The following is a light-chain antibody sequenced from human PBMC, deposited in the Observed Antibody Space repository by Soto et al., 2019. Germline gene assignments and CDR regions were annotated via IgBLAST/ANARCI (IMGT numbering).Light chain of an antibody. CDR3: QQFGRSLLS. J-gene: IGKJ4*01. Sequence: ENVLTQSPGTLSLSPGERATLSCRASQSVDSRYLVWYQQKPGQSPWLLIYGTSTRATGIPDRFSGSGSGTEFTLTINRLEPEDSAVYYCQQFGRSLLSFGGGTKVEIK. V-gene: IGKV3-20*01. CDR2: GTS. CDR1: QSVDSRY.